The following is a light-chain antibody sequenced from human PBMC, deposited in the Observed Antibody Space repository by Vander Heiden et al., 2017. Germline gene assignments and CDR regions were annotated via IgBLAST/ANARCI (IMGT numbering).Light chain of an antibody. CDR3: QQYNRYSRT. CDR2: DAS. Sequence: DNQMTQSPSTLSASVGDRVTITCRASQSISSWLAWYQQKPGKAPKLLIYDASSLQSRVPSRFSGSGSGTYFSLTISSLQSDDFATYYCQQYNRYSRTFGQGTKVEIK. J-gene: IGKJ1*01. V-gene: IGKV1-5*01. CDR1: QSISSW.